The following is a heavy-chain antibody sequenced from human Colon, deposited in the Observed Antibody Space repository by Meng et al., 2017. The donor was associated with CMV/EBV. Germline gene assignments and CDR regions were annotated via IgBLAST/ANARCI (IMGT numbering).Heavy chain of an antibody. V-gene: IGHV1-2*02. D-gene: IGHD3-22*01. CDR3: ATVSSGYYLYFQH. Sequence: QGQRVQSGGEGKKPGASVKVSCKASGYTFTGYYMHWVRQAPGQGLEWMGWINPNSGGTNYAQKFQGRVTMTRDTSISTAYMELSRLRSDDTAVYYCATVSSGYYLYFQHWGQGTLVTVS. CDR1: GYTFTGYY. CDR2: INPNSGGT. J-gene: IGHJ1*01.